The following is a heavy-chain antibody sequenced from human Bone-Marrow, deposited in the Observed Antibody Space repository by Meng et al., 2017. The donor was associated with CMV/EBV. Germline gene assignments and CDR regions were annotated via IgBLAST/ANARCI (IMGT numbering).Heavy chain of an antibody. Sequence: SVKVSCKASGVTFSSYAISWVRQAPGQGLEWMGGIIPILNTPHYAQKFQGRVTITTDESTSTAYMYLSSLTSKDTAVYYCASKVFGVVIPRSIQTRYYYYYYGMDVWGQGTTVTVSS. J-gene: IGHJ6*02. CDR1: GVTFSSYA. V-gene: IGHV1-69*05. D-gene: IGHD3-3*01. CDR3: ASKVFGVVIPRSIQTRYYYYYYGMDV. CDR2: IIPILNTP.